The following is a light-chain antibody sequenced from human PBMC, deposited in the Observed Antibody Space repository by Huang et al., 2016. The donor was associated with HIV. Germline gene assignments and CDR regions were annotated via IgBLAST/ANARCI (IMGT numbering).Light chain of an antibody. CDR3: QHYDNLPLT. CDR1: QDINNY. CDR2: DAS. V-gene: IGKV1-33*01. Sequence: DIQMTQSPSSLSASVGDRVTITCQASQDINNYLNWYQQKPGKAPKLLIYDASNLETGVPSRFSGSGSGTEFTFTISSLQPEDIATYYCQHYDNLPLTFGGGTTVEIK. J-gene: IGKJ4*01.